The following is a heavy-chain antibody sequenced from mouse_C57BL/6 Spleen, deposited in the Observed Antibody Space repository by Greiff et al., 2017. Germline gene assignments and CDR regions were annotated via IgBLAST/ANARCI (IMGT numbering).Heavy chain of an antibody. V-gene: IGHV1-74*01. CDR3: AIQLGGGRYFDV. Sequence: QVQLQQPGAELVKPGASVKVYCKASGYTFTSYWMHWVKQRPGQGLEWIGRIHPSDSDTNYNQKFKGKATLTVDKSSSTAYMQLSSLTSEDSAVYYCAIQLGGGRYFDVWGTGTTVTVSS. CDR1: GYTFTSYW. D-gene: IGHD4-1*02. J-gene: IGHJ1*03. CDR2: IHPSDSDT.